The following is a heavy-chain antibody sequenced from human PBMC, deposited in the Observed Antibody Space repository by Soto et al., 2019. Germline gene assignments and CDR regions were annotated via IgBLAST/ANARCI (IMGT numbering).Heavy chain of an antibody. CDR2: IWYDGSNK. J-gene: IGHJ5*02. CDR3: ARDHTEHRSGGSCSLFDP. D-gene: IGHD2-15*01. V-gene: IGHV3-33*01. Sequence: QVQLVESGGGVVQPGRSLRLSCAASGFTFSSYGRHWVRQAPGKGLEWEAVIWYDGSNKYYADSVKGRFTISRDNSKNPLYLQMDSLGAEDTAVYYCARDHTEHRSGGSCSLFDPWGQGTLVTVSS. CDR1: GFTFSSYG.